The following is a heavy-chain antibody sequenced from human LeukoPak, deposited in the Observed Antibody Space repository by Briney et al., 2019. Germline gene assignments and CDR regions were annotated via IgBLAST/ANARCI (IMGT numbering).Heavy chain of an antibody. CDR2: IYYSGGT. Sequence: SQTLSLTCTVSGGSISSGDYSWSWIRQHPGKGLEWIGYIYYSGGTSYNPSLKSRVTISVDTSKNQFSLRLSSVIAADTAVYYCVRSHAGQDSTFVYWGQGTLVTVSS. J-gene: IGHJ4*02. V-gene: IGHV4-31*03. CDR1: GGSISSGDYS. CDR3: VRSHAGQDSTFVY. D-gene: IGHD2-15*01.